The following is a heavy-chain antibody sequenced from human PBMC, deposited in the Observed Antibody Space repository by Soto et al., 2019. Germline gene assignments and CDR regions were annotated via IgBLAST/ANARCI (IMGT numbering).Heavy chain of an antibody. D-gene: IGHD3-22*01. CDR1: GFTFSNAW. Sequence: GGSLRLSCAASGFTFSNAWMSWVRQAPGMGLEWVGRIKSKTDGGTTEYAAPVKGRFTVSRDDSKNTVYLQMNSLKTEDTAVYYCTTDPLTYYYDSSGYPDAFDIWGQGTMVNV. J-gene: IGHJ3*02. CDR3: TTDPLTYYYDSSGYPDAFDI. CDR2: IKSKTDGGTT. V-gene: IGHV3-15*01.